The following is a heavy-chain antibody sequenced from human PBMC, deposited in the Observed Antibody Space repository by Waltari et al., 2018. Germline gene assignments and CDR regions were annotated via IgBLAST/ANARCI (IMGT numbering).Heavy chain of an antibody. Sequence: EVQLVESGGGLVQPGGSLRLSCAASGFTFSSYAMSWVRQAPGKGLEWVSAIRGSGGSTYYADSVKGRFTISRDNSKNTLYLQMNSLRAEDTAVYYCSRSSSWYPDFDYWGQGTLVTVSS. J-gene: IGHJ4*02. CDR1: GFTFSSYA. V-gene: IGHV3-23*04. D-gene: IGHD6-13*01. CDR2: IRGSGGST. CDR3: SRSSSWYPDFDY.